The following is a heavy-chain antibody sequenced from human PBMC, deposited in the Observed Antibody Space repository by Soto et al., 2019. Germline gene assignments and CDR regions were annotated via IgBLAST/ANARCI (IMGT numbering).Heavy chain of an antibody. CDR1: GFTFSGYA. CDR3: AKRPYDYVWGSYRPDAFDI. J-gene: IGHJ3*02. D-gene: IGHD3-16*02. Sequence: PGGSLRLSCAASGFTFSGYAMSWVRQAPGKGLEWVSAISGSGGSTYYADSVKGRFTISRDNSKNTLYLQMNSLRAEDTAVYYCAKRPYDYVWGSYRPDAFDIWGQGTMVTVS. CDR2: ISGSGGST. V-gene: IGHV3-23*01.